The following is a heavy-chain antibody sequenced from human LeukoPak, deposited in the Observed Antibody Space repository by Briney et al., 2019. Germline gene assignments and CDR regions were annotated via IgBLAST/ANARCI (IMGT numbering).Heavy chain of an antibody. J-gene: IGHJ3*02. CDR2: ISGSGDST. CDR3: AKDARWLAPGTFDI. V-gene: IGHV3-23*01. D-gene: IGHD6-19*01. CDR1: GFTFSTYA. Sequence: GGSLRLSCAASGFTFSTYAMNWVRQAPGKGLNWVSGISGSGDSTFYADSVKGRSTISRDNSKKTLYLQMNSLRADDTAVYYCAKDARWLAPGTFDIWGQGTMVTVS.